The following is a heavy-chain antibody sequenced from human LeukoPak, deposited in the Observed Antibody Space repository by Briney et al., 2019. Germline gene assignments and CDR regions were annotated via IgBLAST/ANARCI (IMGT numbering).Heavy chain of an antibody. CDR2: IGAYNGNT. D-gene: IGHD5-12*01. J-gene: IGHJ4*02. CDR3: ARERGAIVATTNRAFAFDY. Sequence: GASVKVSCKSSGYTFNRYGISWVRQAPGQGLEWMGWIGAYNGNTNYAQKLQGRVTMTTDTSTSTAYMELRSLRSDDTAVYYCARERGAIVATTNRAFAFDYWGQGTLVTVSS. CDR1: GYTFNRYG. V-gene: IGHV1-18*01.